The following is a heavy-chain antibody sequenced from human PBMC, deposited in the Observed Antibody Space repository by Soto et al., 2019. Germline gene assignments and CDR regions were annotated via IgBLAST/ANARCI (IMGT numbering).Heavy chain of an antibody. J-gene: IGHJ4*02. CDR1: GFSLSTRGVG. V-gene: IGHV2-5*02. D-gene: IGHD3-10*01. CDR3: AHNDYHASLSQNYYFDY. Sequence: QITLKESGPTLVKPTQTLTLTCTFSGFSLSTRGVGVGWIRQPPGKALEWLAFIYWDDDKRYRASLKNRLTITKYTSKNQIVLTMTDKDPVYTSTDYCAHNDYHASLSQNYYFDYWGQGTLVTASS. CDR2: IYWDDDK.